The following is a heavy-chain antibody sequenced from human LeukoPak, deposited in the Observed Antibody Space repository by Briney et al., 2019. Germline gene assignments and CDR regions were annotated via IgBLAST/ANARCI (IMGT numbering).Heavy chain of an antibody. J-gene: IGHJ6*04. V-gene: IGHV3-30*18. CDR2: ISYDGSNK. D-gene: IGHD2-15*01. CDR3: AKDLSSGSMDV. CDR1: GFTFSSYG. Sequence: GRSLRLSSAASGFTFSSYGMHWVRQAPGKGLEWVAVISYDGSNKYYADSVKGRFTISRDNSKNTLYLQMNSLRAEDTAVYYCAKDLSSGSMDVWGKGTTVTVSS.